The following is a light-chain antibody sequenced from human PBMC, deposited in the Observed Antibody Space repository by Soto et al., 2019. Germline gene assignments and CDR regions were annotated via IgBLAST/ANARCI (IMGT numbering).Light chain of an antibody. CDR2: DTS. CDR1: TGAVTSGHY. Sequence: QAGVTQEPSLTVSPGGTVTLTCGSSTGAVTSGHYPYWFQQKPGQAPRTLIYDTSNKHSWTPARFSGSLLGGKAALTLSGAQPEDEAEYYCLLSYSAAHYVFGPVTTVT. V-gene: IGLV7-46*01. J-gene: IGLJ1*01. CDR3: LLSYSAAHYV.